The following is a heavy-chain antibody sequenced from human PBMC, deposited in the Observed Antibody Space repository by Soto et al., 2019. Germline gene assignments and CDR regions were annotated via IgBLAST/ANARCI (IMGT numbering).Heavy chain of an antibody. CDR2: MSHDGSNK. D-gene: IGHD2-15*01. V-gene: IGHV3-30*18. CDR1: GFTFSSYG. CDR3: AKEGGYCSGGTCYFPYYYYGMDV. Sequence: GGSLRLSCAVSGFTFSSYGMHGVRQAPGKGLEWVAVMSHDGSNKYYADSVKGRFTTSRDNSKNTLYLQMNSLRAEDTAVYYCAKEGGYCSGGTCYFPYYYYGMDVWGQGTTVTVSS. J-gene: IGHJ6*02.